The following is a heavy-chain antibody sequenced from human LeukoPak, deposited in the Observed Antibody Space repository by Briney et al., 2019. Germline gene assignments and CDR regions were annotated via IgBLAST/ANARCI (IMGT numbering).Heavy chain of an antibody. CDR3: AKDSGIVVVPAQYDNWFDP. J-gene: IGHJ5*02. Sequence: GGSLRLSCAASGFTFSSYWMSWVRQAPGKGLEWVSAISGSGGSTYYADSVKGRFTISRDNSKNTLYLQMNSLRAEDTAVYYCAKDSGIVVVPAQYDNWFDPWGQGTLVTVSS. CDR1: GFTFSSYW. D-gene: IGHD2-2*01. CDR2: ISGSGGST. V-gene: IGHV3-23*01.